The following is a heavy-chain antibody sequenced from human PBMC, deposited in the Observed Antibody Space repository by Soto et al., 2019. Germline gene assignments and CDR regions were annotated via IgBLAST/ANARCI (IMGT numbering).Heavy chain of an antibody. V-gene: IGHV4-59*01. Sequence: ASETLSLTCTVSGGSISSYYWSWIRRPPGKGLEWIGYIYYSGSTNYNPSLESRVTISVDTSKNQFSLKLSSVTAADTAVYYCALDTRYPDNAFDIWGQGTMVTVSS. J-gene: IGHJ3*02. D-gene: IGHD3-9*01. CDR3: ALDTRYPDNAFDI. CDR1: GGSISSYY. CDR2: IYYSGST.